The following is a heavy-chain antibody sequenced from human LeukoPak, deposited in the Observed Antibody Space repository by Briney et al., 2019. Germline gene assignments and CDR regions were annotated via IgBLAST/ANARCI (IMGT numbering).Heavy chain of an antibody. V-gene: IGHV3-7*01. Sequence: GGSLRLSCAASGFSFSRYWMNWVRQAPGKGLEWVANIKGDGHEKNYVDSVKGRFSISRDNARNSLYLQMDSLRAEDAAVYYCAKEGAYPIITYDSWGQGALVTVSS. CDR1: GFSFSRYW. CDR2: IKGDGHEK. CDR3: AKEGAYPIITYDS. D-gene: IGHD3-10*01. J-gene: IGHJ5*01.